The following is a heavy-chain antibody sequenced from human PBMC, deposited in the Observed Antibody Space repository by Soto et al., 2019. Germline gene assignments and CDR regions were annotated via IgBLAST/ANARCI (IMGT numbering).Heavy chain of an antibody. V-gene: IGHV3-74*01. CDR2: VNSDGSIT. CDR3: ATSKGAVVIPPYFFEY. CDR1: GFTFDSYW. D-gene: IGHD2-21*01. J-gene: IGHJ4*02. Sequence: EVRLEVSGGGLVQPGGSLRLSCAASGFTFDSYWMYWVRQAPGKGLVWVSRVNSDGSITTYADSVKGRFTISSDIAKNSLSLQMNSLRAGDTAVYYCATSKGAVVIPPYFFEYWGPGALVSVSS.